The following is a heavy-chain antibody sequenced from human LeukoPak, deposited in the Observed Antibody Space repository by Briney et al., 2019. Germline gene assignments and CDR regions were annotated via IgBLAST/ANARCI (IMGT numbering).Heavy chain of an antibody. V-gene: IGHV3-21*01. CDR2: ISSSSSYI. Sequence: GGSLRLSCAASGFTFSSYSMNWVRQAPGKGLEWVSSISSSSSYIYYADSVRGRFTISRDNAKNSLYLQMNNLRAEDTALYYCARGGGYSNAYNWFGPWGQGTLVTVSS. CDR1: GFTFSSYS. J-gene: IGHJ5*02. D-gene: IGHD5-18*01. CDR3: ARGGGYSNAYNWFGP.